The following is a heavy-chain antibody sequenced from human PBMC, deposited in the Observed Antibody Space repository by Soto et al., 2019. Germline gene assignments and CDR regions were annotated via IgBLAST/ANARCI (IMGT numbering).Heavy chain of an antibody. J-gene: IGHJ6*02. CDR3: ASGSGSYGVGYYYGIGV. Sequence: VKVSCKAAGYTFTSYGMSWVRQAPGKGREWMGWISAYNGNTNYAQKLQGRVTMTTDTSTSTAYMELRSLRSDDTAVYYCASGSGSYGVGYYYGIGVWGQGTPVTVSS. CDR1: GYTFTSYG. V-gene: IGHV1-18*04. CDR2: ISAYNGNT. D-gene: IGHD1-26*01.